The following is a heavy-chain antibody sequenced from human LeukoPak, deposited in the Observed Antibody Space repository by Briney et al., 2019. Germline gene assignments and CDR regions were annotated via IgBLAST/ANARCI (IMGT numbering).Heavy chain of an antibody. J-gene: IGHJ4*02. CDR3: VRDRELTY. CDR1: GGSISIYY. V-gene: IGHV4-59*01. Sequence: YPSETLSLTCTVSGGSISIYYWNWIRQPPGKGLEWIGYIYNSGSTSYNPSLKSRVTISVDTSKNQFSLKLTSVTAADTAVYYCVRDRELTYWGQGTLVTVSS. D-gene: IGHD1-26*01. CDR2: IYNSGST.